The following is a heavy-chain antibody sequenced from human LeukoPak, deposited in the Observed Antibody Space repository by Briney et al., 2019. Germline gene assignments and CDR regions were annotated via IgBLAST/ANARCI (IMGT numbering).Heavy chain of an antibody. CDR3: ARYGSGSYVPFDY. Sequence: SETLSLTCSVSGGSIGSNTYFWGWIRQPPGKGLEWIGSIYYSGNTYYNPSLKSRVAISVDTSKNQFSLKLNSVTAAGTAVYYCARYGSGSYVPFDYWGQGTLVTVSS. V-gene: IGHV4-39*01. J-gene: IGHJ4*02. D-gene: IGHD3-10*01. CDR1: GGSIGSNTYF. CDR2: IYYSGNT.